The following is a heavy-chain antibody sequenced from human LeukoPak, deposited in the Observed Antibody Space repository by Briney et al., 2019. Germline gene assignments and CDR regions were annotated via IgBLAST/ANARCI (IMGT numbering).Heavy chain of an antibody. D-gene: IGHD1-26*01. V-gene: IGHV1-18*01. Sequence: ASVKVSCKASGGTFSSYAISWVRQAPGQGLKWMGWISAYNANTNYAQKLQGRVTMTTDTSTSTAYMELRSLRSDDTAVYYCARDDTRIVGASFDYWGQGTLVTVSS. CDR1: GGTFSSYA. CDR3: ARDDTRIVGASFDY. CDR2: ISAYNANT. J-gene: IGHJ4*02.